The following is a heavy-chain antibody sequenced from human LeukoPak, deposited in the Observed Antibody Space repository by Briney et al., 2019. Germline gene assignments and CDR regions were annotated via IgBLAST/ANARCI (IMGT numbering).Heavy chain of an antibody. D-gene: IGHD1-26*01. J-gene: IGHJ6*03. V-gene: IGHV4-34*01. CDR3: ARGEVGATTAYYYYYMDV. CDR2: INHSGST. Sequence: SETLSLTCAVYGGSFSSYYWTWIRQPPGKGLEWIGEINHSGSTNYNPSLKSRVTISVDTSKNQFSLKLSSVTAADTAVYYCARGEVGATTAYYYYYMDVWGKGTTVTVSS. CDR1: GGSFSSYY.